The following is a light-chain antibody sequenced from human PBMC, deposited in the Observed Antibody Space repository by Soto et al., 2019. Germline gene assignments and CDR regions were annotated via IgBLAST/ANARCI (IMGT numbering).Light chain of an antibody. CDR1: QDLSSW. CDR3: QQPISFPIT. CDR2: AAS. J-gene: IGKJ5*01. Sequence: DIQMTQSPSSVAASLLDRVAITCRASQDLSSWLAWYQQKPGKAPKLLISAASSLQSGVPSRFSGSGSGTDFTLTIRSLQPEDFATYYCQQPISFPITFGQGTRLEIK. V-gene: IGKV1D-12*01.